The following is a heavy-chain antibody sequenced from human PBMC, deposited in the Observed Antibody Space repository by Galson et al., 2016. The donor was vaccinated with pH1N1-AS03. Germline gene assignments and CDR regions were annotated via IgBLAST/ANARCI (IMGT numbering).Heavy chain of an antibody. Sequence: LSLTCTVSGGSITSGTYYWTWLRRPAGKSLEWFGRVSTSGTTIYNPSLRSRVIISLDTSNNQFSPRLTSVTAADTALYYCARGGSSGYDSYFDSWGQGFLVTVSS. D-gene: IGHD5-12*01. V-gene: IGHV4-61*02. CDR3: ARGGSSGYDSYFDS. CDR2: VSTSGTT. J-gene: IGHJ4*02. CDR1: GGSITSGTYY.